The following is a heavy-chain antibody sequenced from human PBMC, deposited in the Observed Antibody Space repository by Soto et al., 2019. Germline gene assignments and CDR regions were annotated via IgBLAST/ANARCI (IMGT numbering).Heavy chain of an antibody. CDR2: IYYSGST. V-gene: IGHV4-59*08. D-gene: IGHD3-22*01. CDR1: GGSISSYY. CDR3: ARYDSSGYYYWFDY. J-gene: IGHJ5*01. Sequence: PSETLSLTCVVSGGSISSYYWSWIRQPPGKGLEWIGYIYYSGSTNYNPSLKSRVTISVDTSKNQFSLKLSSVTAADTAVYYCARYDSSGYYYWFDYWGQGTLVTVSS.